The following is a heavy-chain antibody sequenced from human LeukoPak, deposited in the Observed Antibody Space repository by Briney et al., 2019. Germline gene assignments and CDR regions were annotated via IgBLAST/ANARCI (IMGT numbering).Heavy chain of an antibody. D-gene: IGHD6-13*01. CDR1: GGSFCVYY. CDR2: INHGGST. CDR3: ARKEGGQLVNTRRWFDP. J-gene: IGHJ5*02. V-gene: IGHV4-34*01. Sequence: SETLSLTCAVYGGSFCVYYWSWIRQPPGKGLEWIGEINHGGSTNYNPSLKSRVTISVDTSKNQFSLKLSSVTAADTAVYYCARKEGGQLVNTRRWFDPWVQGTLVTVSS.